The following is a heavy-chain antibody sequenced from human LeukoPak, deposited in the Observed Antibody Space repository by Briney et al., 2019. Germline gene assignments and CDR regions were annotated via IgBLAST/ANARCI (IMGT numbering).Heavy chain of an antibody. V-gene: IGHV4-59*01. D-gene: IGHD3-16*01. CDR3: ARETSQKGAHYMDV. CDR1: GGSISSYY. Sequence: SETLSLTCTVSGGSISSYYWSWIRQPPGKGLEWIGYIYYSGSTNYNPSLKSRVTISVDTSKNQFSLKLSSVTAADPAVYYCARETSQKGAHYMDVWGKGTTVTISS. CDR2: IYYSGST. J-gene: IGHJ6*03.